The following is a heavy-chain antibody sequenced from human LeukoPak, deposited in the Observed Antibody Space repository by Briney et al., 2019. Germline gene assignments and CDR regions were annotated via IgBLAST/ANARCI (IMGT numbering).Heavy chain of an antibody. CDR1: GGSISSYY. CDR2: INQSGST. D-gene: IGHD3-10*01. V-gene: IGHV4-34*01. Sequence: SETLSLTCTVSGGSISSYYWSWIRQPPGKGLEWIGEINQSGSTNQNPSLKSRVTISVDTSKNQFSLKLSSVTAADTAVYYCARVVSGSGSYSYYYYGMDVWGQGTTVTVSS. CDR3: ARVVSGSGSYSYYYYGMDV. J-gene: IGHJ6*02.